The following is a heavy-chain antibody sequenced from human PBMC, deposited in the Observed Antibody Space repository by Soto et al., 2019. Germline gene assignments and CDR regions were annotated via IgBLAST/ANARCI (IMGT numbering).Heavy chain of an antibody. J-gene: IGHJ4*02. CDR3: ARGYCSGGSCSRTRYYFDY. CDR1: GGTFSSYA. D-gene: IGHD2-15*01. CDR2: IIPIFGTA. Sequence: ASVKVSCKASGGTFSSYAISWVRQAPGQGLEWMGGIIPIFGTANYAQKFQGRVTITADESTSTAYMELSSLGSEDTAVYYCARGYCSGGSCSRTRYYFDYWGQGTLVTVSS. V-gene: IGHV1-69*13.